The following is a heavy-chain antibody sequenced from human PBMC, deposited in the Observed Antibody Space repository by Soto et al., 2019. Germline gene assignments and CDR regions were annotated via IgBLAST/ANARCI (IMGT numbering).Heavy chain of an antibody. CDR3: GRVVEGATRHTDFDS. CDR1: GVSIHNSHSF. CDR2: VYYSGGA. V-gene: IGHV4-39*01. D-gene: IGHD2-21*01. J-gene: IGHJ5*01. Sequence: SETLSLTCAVSGVSIHNSHSFWGWIRQPPGKGLEFIANVYYSGGAHYNPSFKSRVTISVDTATNQVSLRMSSVTAADTAVYFCGRVVEGATRHTDFDSWGQGTLVTSPQ.